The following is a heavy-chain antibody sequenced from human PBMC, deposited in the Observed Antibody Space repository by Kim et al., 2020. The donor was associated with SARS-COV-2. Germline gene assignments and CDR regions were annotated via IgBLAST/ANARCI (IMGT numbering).Heavy chain of an antibody. CDR3: ARNKDYVFGAFDS. CDR2: ISSTSSAI. D-gene: IGHD3-10*01. V-gene: IGHV3-48*01. J-gene: IGHJ4*02. Sequence: GGSLRLSCEASGFTFSFYTMTWVRLAPGKGLEWLSYISSTSSAIYYADSVKGRFTISRDNARNSLYLEINSLRAEDTAVYYCARNKDYVFGAFDSWGQGT. CDR1: GFTFSFYT.